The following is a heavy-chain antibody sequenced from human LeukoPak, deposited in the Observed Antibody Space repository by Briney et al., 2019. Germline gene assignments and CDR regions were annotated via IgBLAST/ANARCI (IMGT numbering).Heavy chain of an antibody. V-gene: IGHV3-23*01. D-gene: IGHD2-2*01. CDR2: ISGSGGST. Sequence: PGGSLRLSCAASGFTFSSYAMSWVRQAPGKGLEWVSAISGSGGSTYYADSVKGRFTISRDNSKSTLYLQMNSLRAEDTAVYYCAKRYCSSTSCREFDYWGQGTLVTVSS. J-gene: IGHJ4*02. CDR3: AKRYCSSTSCREFDY. CDR1: GFTFSSYA.